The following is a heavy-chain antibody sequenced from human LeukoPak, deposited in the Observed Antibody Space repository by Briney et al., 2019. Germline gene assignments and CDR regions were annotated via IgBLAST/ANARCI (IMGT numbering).Heavy chain of an antibody. CDR2: IIPMFGTT. Sequence: PVKVSCKASGGSFRSYAISWVRQAPGQGLEWMGEIIPMFGTTNYAQKFQGRVTVTADESTRTAYMELSSLRSEDTAVYYCARGVVVVAALVQYYYYGMDVWGQGTTVTVSS. V-gene: IGHV1-69*13. D-gene: IGHD2-15*01. CDR3: ARGVVVVAALVQYYYYGMDV. J-gene: IGHJ6*02. CDR1: GGSFRSYA.